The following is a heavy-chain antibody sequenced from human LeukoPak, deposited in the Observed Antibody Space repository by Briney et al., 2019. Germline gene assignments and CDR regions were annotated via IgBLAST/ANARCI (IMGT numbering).Heavy chain of an antibody. Sequence: GGSLRLSCAASGFTFSSYSMNWVRQAPGKGLEWVSSISSSSSYIYYADSVKGRFTISRDNSKNTLYLQMNSLRAEDTAVYYCAREGSDFSSSPDYWGQGTLVTVSS. CDR3: AREGSDFSSSPDY. J-gene: IGHJ4*02. V-gene: IGHV3-21*01. D-gene: IGHD6-6*01. CDR1: GFTFSSYS. CDR2: ISSSSSYI.